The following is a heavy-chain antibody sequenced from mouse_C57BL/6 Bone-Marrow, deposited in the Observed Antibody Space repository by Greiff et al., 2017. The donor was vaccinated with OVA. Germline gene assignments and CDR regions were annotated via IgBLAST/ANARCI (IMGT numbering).Heavy chain of an antibody. CDR1: GYTFTSYW. CDR2: IDPSDSYT. J-gene: IGHJ3*01. D-gene: IGHD3-2*02. CDR3: ARGDSSGPFAY. V-gene: IGHV1-50*01. Sequence: VQLQQPGAELVKPGASVKLSCKASGYTFTSYWMQWVKQRPGQGLEWIGEIDPSDSYTNYNQKFKGKATLTVDTSSSTAYMQLSSLTSEDSAVYYCARGDSSGPFAYWGQGTLVTASA.